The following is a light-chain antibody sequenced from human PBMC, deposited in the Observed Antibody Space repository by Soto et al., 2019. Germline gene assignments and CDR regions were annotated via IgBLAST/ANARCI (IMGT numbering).Light chain of an antibody. CDR1: SSDVGGYNY. V-gene: IGLV2-14*01. Sequence: QSVLTQPASVSGSPGQSITISCTGTSSDVGGYNYVSWYQQYPGKAPKLMIYEVSNRPSGVSNRFSGSKSGNTASLTISGLQAEDEADYYCSSYTSSTTLVFGTGT. J-gene: IGLJ1*01. CDR3: SSYTSSTTLV. CDR2: EVS.